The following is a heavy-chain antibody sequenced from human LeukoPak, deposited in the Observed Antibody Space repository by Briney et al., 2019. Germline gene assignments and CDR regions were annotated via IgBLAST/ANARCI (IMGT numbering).Heavy chain of an antibody. D-gene: IGHD3-16*01. CDR2: IYYSGST. CDR1: GGSISSGGYY. CDR3: AGGSYGPLLRSPFDY. Sequence: PSETLSLTCAVSGGSISSGGYYWSWIRQPPGKGLEWIGYIYYSGSTNYNPSLKSRVTISVDTSKNQFSLKLSSVTAADTAVYYCAGGSYGPLLRSPFDYWGQGTLVTVSS. V-gene: IGHV4-61*08. J-gene: IGHJ4*02.